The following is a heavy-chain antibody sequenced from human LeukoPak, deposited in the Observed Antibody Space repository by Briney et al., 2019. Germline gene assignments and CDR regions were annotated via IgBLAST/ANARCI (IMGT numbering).Heavy chain of an antibody. V-gene: IGHV4-61*02. J-gene: IGHJ3*02. CDR3: AREGSNYDILTGYYRDDAFDI. Sequence: RSSETLSLTCTISGGSISSGSYYWSWIRQPAGKGLEWIGRIYTSGSTNYNPSLKSRVTISVDTSKNQFSLKLSSVTAADTAVYYCAREGSNYDILTGYYRDDAFDIWGQGTMVTVSS. CDR1: GGSISSGSYY. CDR2: IYTSGST. D-gene: IGHD3-9*01.